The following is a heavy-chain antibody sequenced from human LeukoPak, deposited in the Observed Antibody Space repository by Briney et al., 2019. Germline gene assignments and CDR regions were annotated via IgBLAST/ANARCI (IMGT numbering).Heavy chain of an antibody. CDR3: ARDRYDSAD. J-gene: IGHJ4*02. D-gene: IGHD3-22*01. CDR1: GFTFNDYY. V-gene: IGHV3-11*04. CDR2: INSRGTNI. Sequence: GGSLRLSCAASGFTFNDYYMYWIRQTPGKRLEWLSYINSRGTNIYYTDSVRGRFTISRDNAKNSLYLQMNNLRAEDTAVYYCARDRYDSADWGQGTLVTVSS.